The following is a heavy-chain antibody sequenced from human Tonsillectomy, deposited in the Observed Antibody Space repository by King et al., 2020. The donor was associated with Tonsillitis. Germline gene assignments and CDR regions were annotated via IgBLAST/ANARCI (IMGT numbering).Heavy chain of an antibody. CDR3: ARPPWGSSGELDY. CDR2: IKEDGSEK. V-gene: IGHV3-7*01. J-gene: IGHJ4*02. CDR1: GFTFNNYW. D-gene: IGHD6-6*01. Sequence: VQLVESGGGLVQPGGSLRLSCAASGFTFNNYWMNWVRQAPGKGLEWVANIKEDGSEKYYVDSVKGRFTISRDNAKNSLYLQMNSLRAEDTAVYYCARPPWGSSGELDYWGQGTLVSVSS.